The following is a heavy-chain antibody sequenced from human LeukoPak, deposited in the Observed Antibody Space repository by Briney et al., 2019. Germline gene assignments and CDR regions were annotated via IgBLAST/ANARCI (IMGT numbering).Heavy chain of an antibody. CDR3: ARLSGAGPDYYYYMDV. CDR2: IIPIFGTA. J-gene: IGHJ6*03. D-gene: IGHD6-19*01. CDR1: GGTFSSYA. Sequence: SVKVSCKASGGTFSSYAISWVRQAPGQGLEWMGGIIPIFGTANYAQKFQGRVTITTDESTSTAYMELSSLRSEDTAVYYCARLSGAGPDYYYYMDVWGKGTTVTVSS. V-gene: IGHV1-69*05.